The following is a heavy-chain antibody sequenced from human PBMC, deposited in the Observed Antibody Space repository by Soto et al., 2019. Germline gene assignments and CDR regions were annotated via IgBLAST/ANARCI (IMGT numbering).Heavy chain of an antibody. CDR3: ARDQGYCTNGVCRTFDY. CDR1: GGTFSSYA. CDR2: IIPIFGTA. V-gene: IGHV1-69*13. J-gene: IGHJ4*02. Sequence: SVQVSCKASGGTFSSYAISWVRQAPGQGLEWMGGIIPIFGTANYAQKFQGRVTITADESTSTAYMELSSLRSEDTAVYYCARDQGYCTNGVCRTFDYWGQGTLVTVSS. D-gene: IGHD2-8*01.